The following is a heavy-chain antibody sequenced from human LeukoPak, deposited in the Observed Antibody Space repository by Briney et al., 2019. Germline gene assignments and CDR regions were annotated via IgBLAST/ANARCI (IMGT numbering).Heavy chain of an antibody. V-gene: IGHV4-39*01. Sequence: SETLSLTCTVSGGSISSSSYYWGWIRQPPGKGLEWSGSIYYSGSTYYNPSLKSRVPISVDTSKNQFSLKLSSVTAADTAVYYCAGDIAVAGTSVSGWGQGTLVAVSS. D-gene: IGHD6-19*01. J-gene: IGHJ4*02. CDR2: IYYSGST. CDR3: AGDIAVAGTSVSG. CDR1: GGSISSSSYY.